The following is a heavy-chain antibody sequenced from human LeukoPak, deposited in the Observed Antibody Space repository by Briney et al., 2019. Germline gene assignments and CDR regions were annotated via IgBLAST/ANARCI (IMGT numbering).Heavy chain of an antibody. CDR1: GFMFNDYA. D-gene: IGHD6-13*01. CDR2: ISWNSGNM. J-gene: IGHJ2*01. CDR3: AKGPGLGAGKRYLDL. Sequence: GGSLRLSCAASGFMFNDYALHWVRQAPGKGLEWVSSISWNSGNMYYVDSVKGRFTISRDNAKNSLSLQMNSLKPEDTALYYCAKGPGLGAGKRYLDLWGGGTLVIVSS. V-gene: IGHV3-9*01.